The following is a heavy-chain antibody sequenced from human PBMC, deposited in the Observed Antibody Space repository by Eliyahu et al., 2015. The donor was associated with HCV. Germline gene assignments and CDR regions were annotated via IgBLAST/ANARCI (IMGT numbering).Heavy chain of an antibody. J-gene: IGHJ4*02. CDR2: IRSKTYGGAP. CDR3: ASYSHYDFDVAF. D-gene: IGHD3/OR15-3a*01. CDR1: GFTFGDYG. Sequence: DVQVEESGGGLIQPGRSLXLSCTSSGFTFGDYGISWFRQAPGKGLEWVGFIRSKTYGGAPQYAASANGRFTISRDDSRGIAYLQMNNLKTDDTAIYYCASYSHYDFDVAFWGQGTLVTVSS. V-gene: IGHV3-49*03.